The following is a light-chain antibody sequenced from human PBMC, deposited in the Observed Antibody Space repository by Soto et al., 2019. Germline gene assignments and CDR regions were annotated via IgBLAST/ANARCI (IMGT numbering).Light chain of an antibody. V-gene: IGLV2-11*01. CDR3: SSYGGSNNFRV. Sequence: QSALTQPRSVSGSPGQSVTISCTGTSSDVGLYNYVSWYQQHPGKAPKRXIXXFXXRPSGVPDRFSGSKSANTASLTVSGLQAEDEAEYYCSSYGGSNNFRVFGTGTKSPS. CDR2: XFX. J-gene: IGLJ1*01. CDR1: SSDVGLYNY.